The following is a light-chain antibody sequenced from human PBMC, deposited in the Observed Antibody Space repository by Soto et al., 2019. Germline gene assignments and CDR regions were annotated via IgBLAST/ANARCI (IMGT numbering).Light chain of an antibody. CDR1: TNDIAVYTY. V-gene: IGLV2-14*03. Sequence: QSVLTQPASVSGSPGQSITISCTGTTNDIAVYTYVSWYQQHPGRAPNLVIYDVYSRPSGVSDRFSGSKSGNTASLTISGLQTEDEADYYCSSYTRGSTTVVFGGGTKLTVL. CDR2: DVY. CDR3: SSYTRGSTTVV. J-gene: IGLJ2*01.